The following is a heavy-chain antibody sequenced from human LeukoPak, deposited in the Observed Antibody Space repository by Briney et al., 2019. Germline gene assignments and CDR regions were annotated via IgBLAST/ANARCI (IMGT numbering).Heavy chain of an antibody. CDR1: GFTFSSYA. D-gene: IGHD6-19*01. J-gene: IGHJ5*02. CDR2: ISGSGGST. V-gene: IGHV3-23*01. CDR3: AKDRLIAVAPNWFDP. Sequence: GGSLRLSCAAPGFTFSSYAMSWVRQAPGKGLEWVSTISGSGGSTYYADSVKGRFTISRDNSKNTLYLQMNSLRAEDTAVYYCAKDRLIAVAPNWFDPWGQGTLVTVSS.